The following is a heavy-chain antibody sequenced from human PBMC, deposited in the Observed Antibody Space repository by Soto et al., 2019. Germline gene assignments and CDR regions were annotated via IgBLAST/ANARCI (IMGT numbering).Heavy chain of an antibody. Sequence: GGSLRLSCAASGFTFSSYGMHWVRQAPGKGLEWVAVISYDGSNKYYADSVKGRFTISRDNSKNTLYLQMNSLRAEDTAVYYCAKDRAEMAKAAYYYFDYWGQGTLVTVSS. J-gene: IGHJ4*02. CDR3: AKDRAEMAKAAYYYFDY. CDR1: GFTFSSYG. D-gene: IGHD1-26*01. CDR2: ISYDGSNK. V-gene: IGHV3-30*18.